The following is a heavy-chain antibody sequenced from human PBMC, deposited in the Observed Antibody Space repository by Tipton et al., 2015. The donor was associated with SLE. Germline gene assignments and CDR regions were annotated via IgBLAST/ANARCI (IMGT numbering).Heavy chain of an antibody. Sequence: TLSLTCSVSGGSMSYHYWSWIRQPPGKGLEWIGCIYYTGSTRYNPSLKSRVTISVDTSKSQIFLKMSSVTAADTAVYYCARDSLNWGSYYHGMDVWGQGTTVTVSS. CDR1: GGSMSYHY. J-gene: IGHJ6*02. CDR3: ARDSLNWGSYYHGMDV. CDR2: IYYTGST. D-gene: IGHD3-16*01. V-gene: IGHV4-59*11.